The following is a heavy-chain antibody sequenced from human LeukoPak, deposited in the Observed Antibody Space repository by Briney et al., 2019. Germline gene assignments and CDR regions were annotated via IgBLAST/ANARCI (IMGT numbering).Heavy chain of an antibody. CDR1: GFTFSSYW. CDR3: AMTTYYYYYMDV. CDR2: IRQDGSEK. V-gene: IGHV3-7*01. J-gene: IGHJ6*03. Sequence: GGSLRLSRAASGFTFSSYWMTWVRQAPGKGLEWVANIRQDGSEKYYVDSVKGRFTISRDNAKNSLYLQMNSLRAEDTAVYYCAMTTYYYYYMDVWGKGTTVTISS. D-gene: IGHD1-1*01.